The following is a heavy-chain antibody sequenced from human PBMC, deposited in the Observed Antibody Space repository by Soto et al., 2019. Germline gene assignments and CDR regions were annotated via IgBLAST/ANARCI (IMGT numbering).Heavy chain of an antibody. Sequence: EVQLLESGGGLVQPGGSLRFSCAASGFTFSSYAMSWVRQAPGKGLEWVSAISGSGGSTYYADSVKGRFTISRDNSKNTLYLQMNSLRAEDTAVYYCATRINIVVVTATLGWWGQGTLVTVSS. CDR2: ISGSGGST. V-gene: IGHV3-23*01. CDR1: GFTFSSYA. CDR3: ATRINIVVVTATLGW. D-gene: IGHD2-21*02. J-gene: IGHJ4*02.